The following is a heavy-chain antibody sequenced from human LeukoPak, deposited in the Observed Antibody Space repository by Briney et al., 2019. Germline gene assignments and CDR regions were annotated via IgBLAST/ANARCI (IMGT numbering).Heavy chain of an antibody. D-gene: IGHD6-6*01. V-gene: IGHV4-61*02. CDR2: IYTSGST. CDR3: ARARSDSSSREVDY. CDR1: GGSISSGSYY. Sequence: SQTLSLTCTVSGGSISSGSYYWSWIRQPAGKGLEWIGRIYTSGSTNYNPSLKSRVTISVDRSKNQFSLKLSSVTAADTAVYYCARARSDSSSREVDYWGQGTLVTVSS. J-gene: IGHJ4*02.